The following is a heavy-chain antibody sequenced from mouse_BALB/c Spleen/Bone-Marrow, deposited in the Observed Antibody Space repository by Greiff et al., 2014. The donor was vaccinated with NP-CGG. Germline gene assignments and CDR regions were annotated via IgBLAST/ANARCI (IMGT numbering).Heavy chain of an antibody. J-gene: IGHJ4*01. CDR2: IYPGTGSI. Sequence: LQESGSELVRPGASVKLSCKASGYTFTSYWMHWVKQRPGQGLEWLGNIYPGTGSINYDEKFKSKATLTVDTSSSTAYMQLSSLTSEGSAVYYCTRSGYVMDYWGQGTSVTVSS. CDR1: GYTFTSYW. CDR3: TRSGYVMDY. D-gene: IGHD3-1*01. V-gene: IGHV1S22*01.